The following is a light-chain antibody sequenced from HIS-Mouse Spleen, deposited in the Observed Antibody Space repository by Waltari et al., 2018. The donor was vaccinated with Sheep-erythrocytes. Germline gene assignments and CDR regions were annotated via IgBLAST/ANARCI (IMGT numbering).Light chain of an antibody. Sequence: HSALTQPRSVSGSPGQAVTISCTGTSSDVGGYNYVSCYQQHPSKAPKLMLYDVSQPPSGVHDRFCGSKSGNTASLTIAGLQAEDEADYYCCSYAGSYNHVFATGTKVTVL. J-gene: IGLJ1*01. CDR2: DVS. CDR3: CSYAGSYNHV. CDR1: SSDVGGYNY. V-gene: IGLV2-11*01.